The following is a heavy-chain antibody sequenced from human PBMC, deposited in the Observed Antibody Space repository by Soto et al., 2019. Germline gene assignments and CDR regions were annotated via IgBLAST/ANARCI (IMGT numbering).Heavy chain of an antibody. V-gene: IGHV4-39*01. Sequence: SETLSLTCTVSGGSISGTSYYWGWIRQPPGKGLEWIGSIYYSGTTYYNPSLKSRVTISVDTSKNQFSLDLSSVTAADTAVYYCARHYPTTVWVRYYFDYCGPGTLVTVSS. CDR1: GGSISGTSYY. CDR3: ARHYPTTVWVRYYFDY. CDR2: IYYSGTT. J-gene: IGHJ4*02. D-gene: IGHD4-17*01.